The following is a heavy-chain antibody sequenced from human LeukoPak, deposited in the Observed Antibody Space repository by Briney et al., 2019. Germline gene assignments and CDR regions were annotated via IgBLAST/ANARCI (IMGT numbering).Heavy chain of an antibody. CDR1: GFTFSSYA. J-gene: IGHJ4*02. Sequence: GGSLRLSCSASGFTFSSYAMHWVRQAPGKGLQYVSGISTNGGRTYYADSVKGRFTISRDNSKNTLSLQMSGLRLEDTAVYYCPLPTLGYWGQGTLVTVSS. CDR2: ISTNGGRT. CDR3: PLPTLGY. D-gene: IGHD2-15*01. V-gene: IGHV3-64D*08.